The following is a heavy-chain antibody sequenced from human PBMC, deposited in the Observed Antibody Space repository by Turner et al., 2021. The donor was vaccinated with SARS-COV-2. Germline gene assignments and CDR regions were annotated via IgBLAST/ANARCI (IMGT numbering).Heavy chain of an antibody. CDR1: GYTLTELS. D-gene: IGHD2-2*01. Sequence: QVQLVQSGAEVKKPGASVKGSCQISGYTLTELSMYWVRQAPGKGLEWMGGFDPEDGETIYAQNFQGRVTMTEDTSTDTAYMELSSLRSEDTAVYFCATGYQLRVNWFDPWGQGTLVTVSS. J-gene: IGHJ5*02. CDR2: FDPEDGET. CDR3: ATGYQLRVNWFDP. V-gene: IGHV1-24*01.